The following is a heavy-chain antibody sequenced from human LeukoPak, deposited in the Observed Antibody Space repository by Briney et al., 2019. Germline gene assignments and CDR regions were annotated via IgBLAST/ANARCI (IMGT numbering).Heavy chain of an antibody. J-gene: IGHJ4*02. CDR2: IYKGGII. V-gene: IGHV4-4*07. D-gene: IGHD6-19*01. Sequence: SSETLSLTCTISGDSISRYYWSWIRQPAGKGLEWIGRIYKGGIITYNTSLKNRVTMSIDTSNNQFSLRLRFVTAADTAVYYCARPAGGGSYSSGWPGFDSWGQGTLVTVSS. CDR3: ARPAGGGSYSSGWPGFDS. CDR1: GDSISRYY.